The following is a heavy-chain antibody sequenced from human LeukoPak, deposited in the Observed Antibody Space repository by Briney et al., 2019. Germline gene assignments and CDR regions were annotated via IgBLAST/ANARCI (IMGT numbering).Heavy chain of an antibody. V-gene: IGHV4-59*01. CDR2: VYYSGST. CDR3: ARGLHTRSSGRRFDVFEI. D-gene: IGHD3-3*01. CDR1: GDSISSYY. J-gene: IGHJ3*02. Sequence: SETLSLTCTVSGDSISSYYWSWIRQPPGKGLEWIGYVYYSGSTNYNPSLKSRVTISADTSKNQISLKLSSVTAADTAVYYCARGLHTRSSGRRFDVFEIWGQGTMVTVSS.